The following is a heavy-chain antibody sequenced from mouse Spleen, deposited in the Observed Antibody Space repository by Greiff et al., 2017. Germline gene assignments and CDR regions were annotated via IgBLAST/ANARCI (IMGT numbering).Heavy chain of an antibody. CDR3: ARSGNYPYYAMDY. V-gene: IGHV2-6*02. CDR1: GFSLTSYG. J-gene: IGHJ4*01. D-gene: IGHD2-1*01. CDR2: IWSDGST. Sequence: QVQLKESGPGLVAPSQSLSITCTVSGFSLTSYGVHWVRQPPGKGLEWLVVIWSDGSTTYNSALKSRLSISKDNSKSQVFLKMNSLQTDDTAMYYCARSGNYPYYAMDYWGQGTSVTVSS.